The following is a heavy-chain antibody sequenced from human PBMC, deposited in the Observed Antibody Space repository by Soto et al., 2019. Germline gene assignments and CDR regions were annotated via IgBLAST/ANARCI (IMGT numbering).Heavy chain of an antibody. Sequence: PSETLSLTCPVSGGSVSSSTYFWSWVRQPPVGGLEWIAYILHSGSSMYNPSLKSRVTISLSTSKTQFSLRLTSVTAADTAVYYCARGMYKSGWNLDLWGQGIVVNVSS. D-gene: IGHD6-19*01. CDR1: GGSVSSSTYF. V-gene: IGHV4-61*01. CDR3: ARGMYKSGWNLDL. J-gene: IGHJ5*02. CDR2: ILHSGSS.